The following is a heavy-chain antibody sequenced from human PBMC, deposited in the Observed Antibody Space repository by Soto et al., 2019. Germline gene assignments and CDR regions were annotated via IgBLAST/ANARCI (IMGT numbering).Heavy chain of an antibody. CDR1: GYTFTSYY. D-gene: IGHD3-22*01. CDR2: INPSGGST. J-gene: IGHJ3*02. Sequence: GASVKVSCKASGYTFTSYYMHWVRQAPGQGLEWMGTINPSGGSTSYAQKFQGRVTMTRDTSTSTVYMELSSLRSEDTAVYYCARDTGYYDSSGYYYFTAFDIWGKGTMVTVSS. V-gene: IGHV1-46*01. CDR3: ARDTGYYDSSGYYYFTAFDI.